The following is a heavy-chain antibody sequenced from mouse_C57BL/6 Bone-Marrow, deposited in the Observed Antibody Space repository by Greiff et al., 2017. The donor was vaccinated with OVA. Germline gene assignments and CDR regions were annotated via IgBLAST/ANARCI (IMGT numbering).Heavy chain of an antibody. CDR3: ARESYYGSSSFDY. V-gene: IGHV1-81*01. Sequence: QVQLQQSGAELARPGASVKLSCKASGYTFTSYGISWVKQRTGQGLEWIGEIYPRSGNNYYHEKFKGKATLTADKSSSTAYMGLRSLTSEDSAVYFGARESYYGSSSFDYWGQGTTLTVSS. J-gene: IGHJ2*01. CDR1: GYTFTSYG. D-gene: IGHD1-1*01. CDR2: IYPRSGNN.